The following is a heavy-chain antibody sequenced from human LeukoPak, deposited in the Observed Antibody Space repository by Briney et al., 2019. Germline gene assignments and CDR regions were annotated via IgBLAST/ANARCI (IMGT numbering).Heavy chain of an antibody. D-gene: IGHD3-3*01. V-gene: IGHV3-33*06. CDR1: GFTFSTYG. CDR2: IWYDGSNK. CDR3: AEDLRYYDFSSGLADY. Sequence: GGSLRLSCAASGFTFSTYGMHWVRQAPGKGLEWVALIWYDGSNKYYADSVKGRFTISRDNSKNTLYLQMNSLRAEDTAVYYCAEDLRYYDFSSGLADYWGQGTLVTVSS. J-gene: IGHJ4*02.